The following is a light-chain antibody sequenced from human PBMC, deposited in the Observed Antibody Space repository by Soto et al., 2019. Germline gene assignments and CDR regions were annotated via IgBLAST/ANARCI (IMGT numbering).Light chain of an antibody. Sequence: EIVLTQSPGTLSLSPGERATLSCRASQSVSSSYLAWCQQKPGQAPRLLIYGASSRATGIPDRFSGSGSGTDFTLTISRLEPEDFAVYYCQQYATSPLTFGGWTKVEIK. CDR1: QSVSSSY. V-gene: IGKV3-20*01. J-gene: IGKJ4*01. CDR2: GAS. CDR3: QQYATSPLT.